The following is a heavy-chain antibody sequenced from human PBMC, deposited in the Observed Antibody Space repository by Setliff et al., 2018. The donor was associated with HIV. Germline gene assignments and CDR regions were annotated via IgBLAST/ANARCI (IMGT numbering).Heavy chain of an antibody. V-gene: IGHV2-70*11. CDR3: ARTSAGGQENDY. D-gene: IGHD1-7*01. CDR1: GFSLTTSGMC. CDR2: IDWDDDK. Sequence: SGPTLVNPTQTLTLTCTFSGFSLTTSGMCVSWIRQPPGKALEWLARIDWDDDKYYSTSLKTRLTVSRDNAKNSLYLQVNIVRADDTALYYCARTSAGGQENDYWGQGTLVTVSS. J-gene: IGHJ4*02.